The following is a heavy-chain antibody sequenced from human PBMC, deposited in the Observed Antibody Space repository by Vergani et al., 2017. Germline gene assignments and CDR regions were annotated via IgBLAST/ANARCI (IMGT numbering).Heavy chain of an antibody. CDR1: GFTFSSYW. Sequence: EVQLVESGGGLVQPGGSLRLSCAASGFTFSSYWMSWVRQAPGKGLEWVANIKQDGSEKYYVDSVKGRFTISRDNAKNSLYLQMNSLRAEDTAVYYCERDRDGDYSSYGMDVWGQGTTVTVSS. CDR2: IKQDGSEK. J-gene: IGHJ6*02. D-gene: IGHD3-10*01. V-gene: IGHV3-7*01. CDR3: ERDRDGDYSSYGMDV.